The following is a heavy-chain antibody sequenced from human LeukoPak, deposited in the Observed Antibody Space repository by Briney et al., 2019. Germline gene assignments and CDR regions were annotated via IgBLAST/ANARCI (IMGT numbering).Heavy chain of an antibody. CDR2: ITGYNGHT. J-gene: IGHJ4*02. CDR3: ARVFTGNYESRRFDF. CDR1: GGTFSSYA. V-gene: IGHV1-18*01. D-gene: IGHD1-1*01. Sequence: ASVKVSCKASGGTFSSYAISWVRQAPGQGLEWMGWITGYNGHTNYAQKFQDRLTVTADTSTSTVYMELRSLRSDDTAVYYCARVFTGNYESRRFDFWGQGTLITVSS.